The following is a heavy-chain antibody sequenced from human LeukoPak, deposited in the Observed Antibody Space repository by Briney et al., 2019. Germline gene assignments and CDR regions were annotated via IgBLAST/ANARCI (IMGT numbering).Heavy chain of an antibody. V-gene: IGHV1-46*01. D-gene: IGHD2-21*02. CDR1: GYTFTSYW. CDR3: ARTPPKGDIDT. Sequence: ASVKVSCKGSGYTFTSYWIQWVRQAPGQGPEWMGLINPDGGSTAYAHRFQGRVTMTRDTSTSTVYMDLSSLRSEDTAMYYCARTPPKGDIDTWGQGTLVTVSS. J-gene: IGHJ5*02. CDR2: INPDGGST.